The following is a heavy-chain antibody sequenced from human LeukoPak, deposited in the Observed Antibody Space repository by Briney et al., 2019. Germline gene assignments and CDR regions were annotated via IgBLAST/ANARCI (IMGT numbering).Heavy chain of an antibody. CDR3: ARDRRTHRSSPIAAAGPDYYYYGMDV. Sequence: SETLSLTCTVSGGSISSGGYYWSWIRQHPGKGLEWIGYIYYSGSTYYNPSLKSRVTISVDTSKNQFSLKLSSVTAADTAVYYCARDRRTHRSSPIAAAGPDYYYYGMDVWGQGATVTVSS. CDR1: GGSISSGGYY. CDR2: IYYSGST. V-gene: IGHV4-31*03. D-gene: IGHD6-13*01. J-gene: IGHJ6*02.